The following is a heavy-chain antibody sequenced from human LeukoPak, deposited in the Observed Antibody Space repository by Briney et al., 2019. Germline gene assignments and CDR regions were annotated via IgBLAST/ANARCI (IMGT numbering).Heavy chain of an antibody. V-gene: IGHV3-30*02. D-gene: IGHD3-3*01. CDR2: IGRDATTK. J-gene: IGHJ3*02. CDR1: GFSFRISG. Sequence: TGGSLRLSCAASGFSFRISGMHWVRQAPGEGLEWVAFIGRDATTKYYADSVKGRFIISGDSSYNTAYLQMNSLRAEDTAIYYCAKDGEWTFDIWGQGTMVTVSS. CDR3: AKDGEWTFDI.